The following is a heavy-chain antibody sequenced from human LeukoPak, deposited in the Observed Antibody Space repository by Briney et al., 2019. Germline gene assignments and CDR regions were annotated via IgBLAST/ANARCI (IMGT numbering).Heavy chain of an antibody. J-gene: IGHJ4*02. CDR3: AREAGQLEY. CDR1: GFTFSSSV. D-gene: IGHD6-19*01. CDR2: ISGDGTTT. Sequence: GGSLRLSCAASGFTFSSSVMRWVRQAPGKGLQWVSLISGDGTTTYYADSVKGRFTISRDNSKNSLYLQMNSLRTEDTALYYCAREAGQLEYWGQGTLVTVSP. V-gene: IGHV3-43*02.